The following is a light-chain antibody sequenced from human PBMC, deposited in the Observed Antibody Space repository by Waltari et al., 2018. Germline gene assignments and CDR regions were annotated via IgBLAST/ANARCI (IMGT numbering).Light chain of an antibody. J-gene: IGKJ2*01. Sequence: DIVMTQSPDSLAVSLGERPTIHCKSSQRVLYSSNNKNYLAWYQQKPGQPPKLLIYWASTRESGVPDRFSGSGSGTDFTLTITSLQAEDVAVYYCQHYYTAPFAFGQGTKLDIK. CDR1: QRVLYSSNNKNY. V-gene: IGKV4-1*01. CDR3: QHYYTAPFA. CDR2: WAS.